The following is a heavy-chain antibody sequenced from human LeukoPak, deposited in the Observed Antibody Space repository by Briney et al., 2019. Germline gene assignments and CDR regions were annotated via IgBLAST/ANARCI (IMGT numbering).Heavy chain of an antibody. J-gene: IGHJ4*02. V-gene: IGHV3-7*04. D-gene: IGHD3-22*01. CDR2: TKQDETEK. CDR1: GFTFTNYW. CDR3: ARNRQWLLADY. Sequence: GGSLRLSCAASGFTFTNYWMSWVRQAPGKGLEWVANTKQDETEKHYADSVKGRFTISRGNAQNSLYLQMNSLRAEDTAVYFCARNRQWLLADYWGQGTVVTVSS.